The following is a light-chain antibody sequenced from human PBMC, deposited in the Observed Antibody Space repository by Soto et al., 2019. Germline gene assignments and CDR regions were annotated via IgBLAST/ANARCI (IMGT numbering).Light chain of an antibody. V-gene: IGKV3-20*01. CDR2: GAS. Sequence: EIVLTQSPGTLSLSPGERATLSCRASQSVSSSYLAWYQQKPGQAPRLLIYGASSRATGIPDRFSGSGSGTYVTLIISIMEPEDFAVYYWHQYGSSPRTFGQGTKVEIK. CDR3: HQYGSSPRT. CDR1: QSVSSSY. J-gene: IGKJ1*01.